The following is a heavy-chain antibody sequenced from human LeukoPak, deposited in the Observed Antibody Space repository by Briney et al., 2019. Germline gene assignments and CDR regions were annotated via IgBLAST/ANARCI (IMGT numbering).Heavy chain of an antibody. J-gene: IGHJ4*02. CDR3: AKQHVVPAATPAFDY. CDR2: LSGDETYI. V-gene: IGHV3-30*18. Sequence: GGSLRLSCAASGFTFSVYGMHWVRQAPGKGLEWVALLSGDETYIDYTDSVKGRFTISRDTSKNTLYLQMNSLRAEDTAVYYCAKQHVVPAATPAFDYWGQGTLVTVSS. D-gene: IGHD2-2*01. CDR1: GFTFSVYG.